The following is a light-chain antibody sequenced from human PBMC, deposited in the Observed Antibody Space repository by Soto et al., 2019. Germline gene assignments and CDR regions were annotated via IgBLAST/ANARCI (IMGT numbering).Light chain of an antibody. J-gene: IGKJ3*01. V-gene: IGKV3-15*01. Sequence: IVMSQSPATLSVSPGERATLSCRASQSVSSNLAWYHQKPGQAPRLLIYDASTTATGIPARFSCSGSGTEFTLTISSLQSEDFAVYYCQQYNNWPRGTFGPGTKVDIK. CDR3: QQYNNWPRGT. CDR2: DAS. CDR1: QSVSSN.